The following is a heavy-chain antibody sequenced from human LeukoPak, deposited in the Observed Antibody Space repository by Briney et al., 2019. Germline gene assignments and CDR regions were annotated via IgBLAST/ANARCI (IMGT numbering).Heavy chain of an antibody. D-gene: IGHD2-21*02. V-gene: IGHV3-21*01. CDR1: GFTFGSYS. CDR2: ISSSSSYI. Sequence: GGSLRLSCAASGFTFGSYSMNWVRQAPGKGLEWVSSISSSSSYIYYADSVKGRFTISRDNAKNSLYLQMNSLRAEVTAVYYCARDKCGGDCYFGLDYWGQGTLVTVSS. CDR3: ARDKCGGDCYFGLDY. J-gene: IGHJ4*02.